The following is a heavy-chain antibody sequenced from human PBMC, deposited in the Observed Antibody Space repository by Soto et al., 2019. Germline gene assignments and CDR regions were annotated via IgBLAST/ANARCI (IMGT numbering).Heavy chain of an antibody. CDR2: IYYTGST. J-gene: IGHJ4*02. Sequence: SETLSLTCSVSGASIRSGGYYWSWLRQSPGKGLEWIGHIYYTGSTFYSPSLKSRLTISLDTSKNQFSLDLRSVTAADTAMYYCARIEMASIKWGRGTLVTVYS. CDR1: GASIRSGGYY. V-gene: IGHV4-31*03. CDR3: ARIEMASIK.